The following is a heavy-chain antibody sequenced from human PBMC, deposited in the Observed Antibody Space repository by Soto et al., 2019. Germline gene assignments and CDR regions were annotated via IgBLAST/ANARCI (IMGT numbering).Heavy chain of an antibody. J-gene: IGHJ3*02. D-gene: IGHD3-22*01. CDR2: ISAYNGNT. V-gene: IGHV1-18*01. CDR1: GYTFTSYG. Sequence: ASVKVSCKASGYTFTSYGISWVRQAPGQGLEWMGWISAYNGNTNYAQKLQGRVTMTTDTSTSTAYMELRSLRSDDTAVYYCARDGNYYDSSGYAAFDTWGQGTMVTVSS. CDR3: ARDGNYYDSSGYAAFDT.